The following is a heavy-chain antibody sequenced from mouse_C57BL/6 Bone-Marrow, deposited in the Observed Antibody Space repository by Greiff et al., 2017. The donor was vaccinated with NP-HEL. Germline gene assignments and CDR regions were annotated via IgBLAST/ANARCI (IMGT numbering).Heavy chain of an antibody. J-gene: IGHJ2*01. CDR1: GYTFTSYT. CDR3: ARRPLDVYYAHFDY. V-gene: IGHV1-4*01. CDR2: INPSSDYT. Sequence: QVQLQQSGAELARPGASVKMSCKASGYTFTSYTMHWVKQRPGQGLEWIGYINPSSDYTKYNQKFKDKATLTADKSSSTAYMQLSSLTSEDSAVYYCARRPLDVYYAHFDYWGQGTTLTVSS. D-gene: IGHD2-3*01.